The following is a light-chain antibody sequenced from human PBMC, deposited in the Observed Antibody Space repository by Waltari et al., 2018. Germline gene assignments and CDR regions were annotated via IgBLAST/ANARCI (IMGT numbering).Light chain of an antibody. J-gene: IGKJ1*01. V-gene: IGKV3-20*01. Sequence: EIVLTQSPGTLSLSPGERATLSCRASQSVSSSYLAWYQQKPGQGPRPLIYAASSRATGIPDRFSGSGSGTDFTLTISRLEPEDFAVYYCQQYGSSPWTFGRGTRVEIK. CDR1: QSVSSSY. CDR2: AAS. CDR3: QQYGSSPWT.